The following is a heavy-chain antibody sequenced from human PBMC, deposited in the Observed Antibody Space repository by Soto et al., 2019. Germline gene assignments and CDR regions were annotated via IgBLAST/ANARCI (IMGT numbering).Heavy chain of an antibody. D-gene: IGHD6-6*01. CDR3: ASLPYSSSAGYYYYYGMDV. CDR2: IDPSDSYT. V-gene: IGHV5-10-1*01. CDR1: GYSFTSYW. Sequence: GESLKISCNGSGYSFTSYWISWVRQMPGKGPGWMGRIDPSDSYTNYSPSFQGHVTISADKSISTAYLQWSSLKASDTAMYYCASLPYSSSAGYYYYYGMDVWGQGTTVTVSS. J-gene: IGHJ6*02.